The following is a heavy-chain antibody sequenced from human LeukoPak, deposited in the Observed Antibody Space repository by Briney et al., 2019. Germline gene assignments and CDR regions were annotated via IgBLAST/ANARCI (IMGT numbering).Heavy chain of an antibody. Sequence: ASVKVSCKASGYTFTSYYMHWVRQAPGQGLEWMGIINPSGGSTGYAQKFQGRVTMTRDTSTSTVYMELSSLRSEDTAVYYCAREELEDYYGSGSYSQLGYWGQGTLVTVSS. CDR2: INPSGGST. D-gene: IGHD3-10*01. CDR1: GYTFTSYY. J-gene: IGHJ4*02. V-gene: IGHV1-46*01. CDR3: AREELEDYYGSGSYSQLGY.